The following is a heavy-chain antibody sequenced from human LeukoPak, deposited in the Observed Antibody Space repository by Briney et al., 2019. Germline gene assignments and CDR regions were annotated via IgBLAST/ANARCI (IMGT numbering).Heavy chain of an antibody. D-gene: IGHD3-3*01. CDR2: MNPNSGNT. Sequence: ASVKVSCKASGYTFTGYYMHWVRQATGQGLEWMGWMNPNSGNTGYAQKFQGRVTITRNTSISTAYMELSSLRSEDTAVYYCARYNYDFWSGYSKWFDPWGQGTLVTVSS. V-gene: IGHV1-8*03. CDR1: GYTFTGYY. CDR3: ARYNYDFWSGYSKWFDP. J-gene: IGHJ5*02.